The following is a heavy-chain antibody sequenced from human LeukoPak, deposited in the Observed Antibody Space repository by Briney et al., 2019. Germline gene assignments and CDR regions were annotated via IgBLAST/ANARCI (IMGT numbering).Heavy chain of an antibody. CDR2: INHSGST. Sequence: PSETLSLTCAVYGGSFSGYYWSWIRQPPGKGLEWIGEINHSGSTNHNPSLKSRVTISVDTSKNQFSLKLSSVTAADTAVYYCARGLYDYVWGSYRAPHPSYFDYWGQGTLVTVSS. CDR1: GGSFSGYY. J-gene: IGHJ4*02. D-gene: IGHD3-16*02. V-gene: IGHV4-34*01. CDR3: ARGLYDYVWGSYRAPHPSYFDY.